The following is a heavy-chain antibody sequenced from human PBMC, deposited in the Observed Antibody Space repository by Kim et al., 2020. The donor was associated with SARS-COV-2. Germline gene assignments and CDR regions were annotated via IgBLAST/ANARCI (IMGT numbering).Heavy chain of an antibody. Sequence: ASVKVSCKASGYTFDIYALNWVRQAPGQGLEWMGWINPRSGNPTYAPGFTGRFVFSVDTLVTTAYLQINSLEADDTAVYYCAKGIVVVPGDFYHMDAWGQGTAVTVSS. J-gene: IGHJ6*02. CDR3: AKGIVVVPGDFYHMDA. V-gene: IGHV7-4-1*02. CDR2: INPRSGNP. CDR1: GYTFDIYA. D-gene: IGHD2-2*01.